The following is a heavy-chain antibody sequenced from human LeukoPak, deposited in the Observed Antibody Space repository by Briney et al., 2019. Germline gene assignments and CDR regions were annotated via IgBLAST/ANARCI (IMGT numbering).Heavy chain of an antibody. CDR1: GGSISSSSYY. Sequence: SETLSLTCTVSGGSISSSSYYWDWIRQPPGKGLEWIGEINHSGSTNYNPSLKSRVTISVDTSKNQFSLKLSSVTAADTAVYYCARKRRVGAFDIWGQGTMVTVSS. CDR3: ARKRRVGAFDI. D-gene: IGHD3-3*01. J-gene: IGHJ3*02. CDR2: INHSGST. V-gene: IGHV4-39*07.